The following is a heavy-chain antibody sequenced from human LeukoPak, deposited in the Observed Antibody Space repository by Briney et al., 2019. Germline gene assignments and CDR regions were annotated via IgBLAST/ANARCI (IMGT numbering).Heavy chain of an antibody. Sequence: ASVKVSCKASGYTFASYYMHWVRQAPGQGLEWMGIINPSGGSTSYAQKFQGRVTMTRDTSTSTVHMELSSLRSEDTAVYYCARGSPTHYYDSSGYYFTFDYWGQGTLVTVSS. J-gene: IGHJ4*02. CDR3: ARGSPTHYYDSSGYYFTFDY. CDR1: GYTFASYY. V-gene: IGHV1-46*01. CDR2: INPSGGST. D-gene: IGHD3-22*01.